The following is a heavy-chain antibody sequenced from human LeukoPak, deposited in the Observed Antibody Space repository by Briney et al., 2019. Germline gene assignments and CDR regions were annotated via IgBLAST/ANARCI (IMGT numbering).Heavy chain of an antibody. CDR1: GFTFTNAW. D-gene: IGHD3-10*01. CDR2: IKSKGDGETT. Sequence: GGSLRLSCAASGFTFTNAWMTWVRQAPGKGLEWVGRIKSKGDGETTDYAAPVKGRFSMSRDDSKATMYLQMYSLEAEDTAVYYCTTDLGLTMIRGVIVYWGQGALVTVSS. J-gene: IGHJ4*02. CDR3: TTDLGLTMIRGVIVY. V-gene: IGHV3-15*01.